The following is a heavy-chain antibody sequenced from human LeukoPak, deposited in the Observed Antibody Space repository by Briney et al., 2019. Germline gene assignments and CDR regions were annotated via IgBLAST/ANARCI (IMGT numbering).Heavy chain of an antibody. CDR2: IYYSGST. J-gene: IGHJ4*02. CDR3: ARWENYYDSSGYYDY. Sequence: SETLSLTCTVSGGSISSSSYYWGWIRQPTGKGWEWNGSIYYSGSTYYNPSLKSRVNISVDTSKNQFSRKLSSVTAADTAVYYCARWENYYDSSGYYDYWGQGTLVTVSS. V-gene: IGHV4-39*01. CDR1: GGSISSSSYY. D-gene: IGHD3-22*01.